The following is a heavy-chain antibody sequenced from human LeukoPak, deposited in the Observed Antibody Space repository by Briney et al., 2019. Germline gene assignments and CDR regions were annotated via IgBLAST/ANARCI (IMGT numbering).Heavy chain of an antibody. CDR1: GFTFSSYS. J-gene: IGHJ4*02. CDR2: ISSSSSYI. CDR3: ARGLVPYSSGNYFDY. D-gene: IGHD6-19*01. V-gene: IGHV3-21*01. Sequence: GGSLRLSCAASGFTFSSYSMNWVRQAPGKGLEWVSSISSSSSYIYYADSVKGRFTISRDNAKNSLYLQMNSLRAEDTAVYYCARGLVPYSSGNYFDYWGQGTLVTVSS.